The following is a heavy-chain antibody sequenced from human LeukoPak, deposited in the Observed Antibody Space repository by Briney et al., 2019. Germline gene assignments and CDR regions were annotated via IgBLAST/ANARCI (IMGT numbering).Heavy chain of an antibody. D-gene: IGHD6-13*01. Sequence: GGSLRLSCAASGFTFSSYTMSWVRQAPGKGLEWVSAISGSGGSTYYADSVKGRFTISRDNSKNTLYLQMNSLRAEDTAVYYCAKRRQLVRVNWFDPWGQGTLVTVSS. CDR1: GFTFSSYT. CDR3: AKRRQLVRVNWFDP. CDR2: ISGSGGST. J-gene: IGHJ5*02. V-gene: IGHV3-23*01.